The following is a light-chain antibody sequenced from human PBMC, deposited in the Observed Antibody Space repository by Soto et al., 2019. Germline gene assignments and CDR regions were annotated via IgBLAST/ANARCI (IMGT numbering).Light chain of an antibody. V-gene: IGKV1-12*01. Sequence: DIQMTQSPSSLSASIGDRVTITCRASQDISSWLAWYQQKPGKAPKIMIYAASSLQGGVPSRFSGSGSGTEFTLTISSLQPEDVATYYCQNCNSAPLTFGGGTKVDIK. CDR3: QNCNSAPLT. J-gene: IGKJ4*01. CDR2: AAS. CDR1: QDISSW.